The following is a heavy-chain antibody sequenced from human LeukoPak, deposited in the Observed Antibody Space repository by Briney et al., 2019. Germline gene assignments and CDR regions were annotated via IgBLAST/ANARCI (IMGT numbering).Heavy chain of an antibody. J-gene: IGHJ5*02. CDR2: ISYDGSNK. CDR1: GFTFSNYG. V-gene: IGHV3-30*03. D-gene: IGHD3-16*01. CDR3: ASSENYDYVWWP. Sequence: GGSLRLSCAASGFTFSNYGMHWVRQAPGKGLEWVAVISYDGSNKYYADSVKGRFAISRDNSKNTLYLQMNSLRAEDTAVYYCASSENYDYVWWPWGQGTLVTVSS.